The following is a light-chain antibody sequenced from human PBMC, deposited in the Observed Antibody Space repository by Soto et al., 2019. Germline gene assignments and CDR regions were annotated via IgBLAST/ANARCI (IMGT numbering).Light chain of an antibody. CDR1: NSDVGSYNL. J-gene: IGLJ1*01. Sequence: QSVLTQPASASGSPRQSITISCTGTNSDVGSYNLVSWFQQHPGKAPKLVIYEVTKRPSGVSDRFSGSKSGNTASLTISGLQAEDEADYYCFSYAGDSVDVFGTGTKVTVL. CDR2: EVT. V-gene: IGLV2-23*02. CDR3: FSYAGDSVDV.